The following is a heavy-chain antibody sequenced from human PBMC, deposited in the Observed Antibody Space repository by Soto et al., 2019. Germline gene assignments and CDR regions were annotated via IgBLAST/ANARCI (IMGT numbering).Heavy chain of an antibody. J-gene: IGHJ5*02. V-gene: IGHV1-69*01. CDR2: INPISGTT. Sequence: QVQLVQSGAEVKKPGSSMKVSCKVSGGPFRSYAINWVRQAPGQGLEWMGGINPISGTTNYAQKFQGRVTITADESTSTAYMGLSSLRYDDTAVYYCARAGTWGQGSPVTVSS. CDR1: GGPFRSYA. CDR3: ARAGT.